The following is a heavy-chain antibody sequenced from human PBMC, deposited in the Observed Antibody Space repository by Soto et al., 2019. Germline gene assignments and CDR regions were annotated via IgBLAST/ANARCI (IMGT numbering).Heavy chain of an antibody. CDR1: GYTFTGYY. V-gene: IGHV1-2*04. J-gene: IGHJ6*02. CDR3: ARDRAIAARYYYGMDV. CDR2: INPNSGGT. D-gene: IGHD6-6*01. Sequence: VKVSCKASGYTFTGYYMHWVRQAPGQGLEWMGWINPNSGGTNYAQKFQGWVTMTRDTSISTAYMELSRLRSDDTAVYYCARDRAIAARYYYGMDVWGQGTTVTVSS.